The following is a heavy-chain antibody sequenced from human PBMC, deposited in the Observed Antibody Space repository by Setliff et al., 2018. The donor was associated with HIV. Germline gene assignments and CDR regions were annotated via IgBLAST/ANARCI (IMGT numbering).Heavy chain of an antibody. D-gene: IGHD2-2*01. V-gene: IGHV4-34*01. Sequence: SETLSLTCGLNGVPFSDYYWTWVRQAPGKGLEWIGEIYHSEYTNYNPSLKSRVSMSVDKSKNQFSVKLTSVTAADTAVYYCARGHCSGTNCYGVDYYGMDVWGQGTTVTVSS. CDR1: GVPFSDYY. J-gene: IGHJ6*02. CDR3: ARGHCSGTNCYGVDYYGMDV. CDR2: IYHSEYT.